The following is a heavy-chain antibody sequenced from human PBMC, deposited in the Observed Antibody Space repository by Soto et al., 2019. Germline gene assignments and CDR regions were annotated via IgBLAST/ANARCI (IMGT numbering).Heavy chain of an antibody. J-gene: IGHJ4*02. CDR3: ARLSGSHSTFDY. V-gene: IGHV3-74*01. D-gene: IGHD1-26*01. CDR2: IDTDGRST. Sequence: GGSLRLSCAASGFTFSSYWMHWVRQAPGKGLVWVSRIDTDGRSTNYADSVMGRFTISRDNAKNTLFLQMSTLRVEDTAVYYCARLSGSHSTFDYWGQGTLVTVSS. CDR1: GFTFSSYW.